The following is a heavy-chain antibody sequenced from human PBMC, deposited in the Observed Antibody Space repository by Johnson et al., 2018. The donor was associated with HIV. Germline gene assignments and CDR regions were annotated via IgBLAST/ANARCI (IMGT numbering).Heavy chain of an antibody. CDR1: GSTFSNAW. J-gene: IGHJ3*02. V-gene: IGHV3-15*01. CDR3: RSWGSSGYYAPFYHDAFDI. CDR2: IHSKTDGGTT. Sequence: LPPVESGGGVVQPGGSLRLPCAASGSTFSNAWLSWVRQAPGKGPEWVGRIHSKTDGGTTDYAAPVKGRFTISRDDSKNTLYLQMNSLKTEDTAVYYCRSWGSSGYYAPFYHDAFDIWGQGTMVTVSS. D-gene: IGHD3-22*01.